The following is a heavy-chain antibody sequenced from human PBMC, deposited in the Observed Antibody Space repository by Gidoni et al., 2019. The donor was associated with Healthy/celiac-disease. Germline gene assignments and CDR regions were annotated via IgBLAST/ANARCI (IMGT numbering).Heavy chain of an antibody. CDR3: TTERVYGSGYYYYYYGMDV. V-gene: IGHV3-15*01. Sequence: EVQLVESGGGLVKPGGSLRLSCAASGFTFSNAWMSWVRQAPGKGLEWVGRIKSKTDGGTTDYAAPVKGRFTISRDDSKNTLYLQMNSLKTEDTAVYYCTTERVYGSGYYYYYYGMDVWGQGTTVTVSS. CDR1: GFTFSNAW. CDR2: IKSKTDGGTT. J-gene: IGHJ6*02. D-gene: IGHD3-10*01.